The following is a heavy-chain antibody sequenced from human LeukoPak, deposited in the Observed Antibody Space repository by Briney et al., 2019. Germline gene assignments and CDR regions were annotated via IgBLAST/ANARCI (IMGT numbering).Heavy chain of an antibody. CDR1: GGSISSYY. Sequence: SETLSLTCTVSGGSISSYYWSWIRQPPGKGLEWIGYIYYSGSTNYNPSLKSRVTISVDTSKNQFSLKLSSVTAADTAVYYCARIRIAAAGPLGYYYYYMDVWGKGTTVTISS. CDR3: ARIRIAAAGPLGYYYYYMDV. D-gene: IGHD6-13*01. V-gene: IGHV4-59*08. CDR2: IYYSGST. J-gene: IGHJ6*03.